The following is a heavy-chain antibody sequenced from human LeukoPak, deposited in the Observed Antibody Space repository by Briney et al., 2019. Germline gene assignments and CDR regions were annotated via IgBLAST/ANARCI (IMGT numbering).Heavy chain of an antibody. CDR1: GGSISSYY. CDR2: IYYSEST. Sequence: SETLSLTCTVSGGSISSYYWSWIRQPPGKGLEWIGHIYYSESTNYNPSLKSRVTISVDRSKNQFSPKLSSVTAADTAVYYCARVPRSDSSGWGDAFDIWGQGTMVTVSS. J-gene: IGHJ3*02. V-gene: IGHV4-59*12. CDR3: ARVPRSDSSGWGDAFDI. D-gene: IGHD3-22*01.